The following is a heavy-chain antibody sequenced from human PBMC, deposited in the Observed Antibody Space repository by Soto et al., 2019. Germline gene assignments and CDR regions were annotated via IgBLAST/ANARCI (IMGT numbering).Heavy chain of an antibody. CDR3: AKGVPGIAVAGTGYFQH. D-gene: IGHD6-19*01. CDR2: IGKGGDT. J-gene: IGHJ1*01. CDR1: GFTFSNYD. V-gene: IGHV3-13*01. Sequence: GGSLRLSCAASGFTFSNYDMQWVRQVTGKGLEWVSSIGKGGDTHYADSVKGRFTISRDNSKNTLYLQMNSLRAEDTAVYYCAKGVPGIAVAGTGYFQHWGQGTLVTVSS.